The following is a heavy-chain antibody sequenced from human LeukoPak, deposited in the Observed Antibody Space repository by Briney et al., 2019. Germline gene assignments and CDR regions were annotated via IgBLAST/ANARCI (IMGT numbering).Heavy chain of an antibody. D-gene: IGHD2-15*01. V-gene: IGHV4-59*01. CDR1: GGSIGNYY. Sequence: MPSETLSLTCTVSGGSIGNYYWSWIRQPPGKGLEWIAYIDYSGSTRYNPSLQSRVTISVDTSKNQFPLRLNSVTAADSAVYYCARAALGFCSGGTCPYYFDHWGQGTLVTVSS. J-gene: IGHJ4*02. CDR2: IDYSGST. CDR3: ARAALGFCSGGTCPYYFDH.